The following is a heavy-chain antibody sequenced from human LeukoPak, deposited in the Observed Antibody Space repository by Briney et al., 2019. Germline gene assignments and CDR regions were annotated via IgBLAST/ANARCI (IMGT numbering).Heavy chain of an antibody. CDR3: ASEYDHESTGRNALDY. J-gene: IGHJ4*02. CDR2: ISGSGAYT. D-gene: IGHD2-8*02. Sequence: GGSLRLSYAADGSTSTNGAMSCVRQAPGKGLEWVSAISGSGAYTNYADSVRGRFTISRDNSKKTLYLQMNSLRAEDTAVYYYASEYDHESTGRNALDYWGQGTLVTVSS. CDR1: GSTSTNGA. V-gene: IGHV3-23*01.